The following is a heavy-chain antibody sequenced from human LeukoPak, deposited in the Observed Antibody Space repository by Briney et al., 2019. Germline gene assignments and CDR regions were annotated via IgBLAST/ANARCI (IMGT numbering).Heavy chain of an antibody. CDR2: ISTYDGNA. CDR1: GYSFTSYG. Sequence: ASVKVSCKASGYSFTSYGITWVRQAPGQGLEWMGWISTYDGNANHAQKLQGRVTMTTDTSTITAYMELRSLRSDDTAVYYCARAPSGFTYGPGDHWGQGTLVTVSS. V-gene: IGHV1-18*01. J-gene: IGHJ4*02. D-gene: IGHD5-18*01. CDR3: ARAPSGFTYGPGDH.